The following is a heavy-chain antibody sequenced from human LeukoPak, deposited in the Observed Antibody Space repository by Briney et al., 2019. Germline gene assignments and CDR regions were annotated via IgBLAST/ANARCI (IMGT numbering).Heavy chain of an antibody. V-gene: IGHV5-51*01. CDR2: IYPGDADT. D-gene: IGHD3-16*02. J-gene: IGHJ4*02. Sequence: GESLKISCKGSGYSFTSYWIGGVRRLPGKGLGWMGIIYPGDADTRYNPSFQGEVTIPADKSISTAYLQWSSLKASDTAMYYCARQRGSDYVWGSYRPVYYFDYWGQGALVTVSS. CDR3: ARQRGSDYVWGSYRPVYYFDY. CDR1: GYSFTSYW.